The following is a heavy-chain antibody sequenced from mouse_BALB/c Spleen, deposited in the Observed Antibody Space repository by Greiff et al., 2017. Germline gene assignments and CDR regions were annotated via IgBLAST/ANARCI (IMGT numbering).Heavy chain of an antibody. CDR3: ARQGAATSFAY. V-gene: IGHV5-12-2*01. CDR1: GFTFSSYT. D-gene: IGHD1-2*01. CDR2: ISNGGGST. J-gene: IGHJ3*01. Sequence: EVKLQESGGGLVQPGGSLKLSCAASGFTFSSYTMSWVRQTPEKRLEWVAYISNGGGSTYYPDTVKGRFTISRDNAKNTLYLQMSSLKSEDTAMYYCARQGAATSFAYWGQGTLVTVSA.